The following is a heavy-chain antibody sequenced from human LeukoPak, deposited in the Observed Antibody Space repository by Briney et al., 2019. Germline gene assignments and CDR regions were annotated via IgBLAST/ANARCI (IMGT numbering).Heavy chain of an antibody. J-gene: IGHJ4*02. V-gene: IGHV3-74*01. CDR1: GFTFSSYW. D-gene: IGHD2-21*02. CDR3: ARDGDAPMTDFDY. Sequence: PGGSLRLSCAASGFTFSSYWMCWVRQDPGKGLAWVSCSKTDGSITAYAGSVKGRFTISRDNAKNTLYLQMNSLRADDTAVYYCARDGDAPMTDFDYWGQGTLVTVSS. CDR2: SKTDGSIT.